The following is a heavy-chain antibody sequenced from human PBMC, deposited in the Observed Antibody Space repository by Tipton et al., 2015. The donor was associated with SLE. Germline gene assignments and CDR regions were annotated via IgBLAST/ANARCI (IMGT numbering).Heavy chain of an antibody. Sequence: TLSLTCTVSGGSISSGGYYWSWIRQHPGKGLEWIGYIYYSGSTYYNPSLKSRVTISVDTSKNQFSLKLSSVTAADTAVYYCAGKTGITLYRSIAGDLSDYWGQGTLVTVSS. V-gene: IGHV4-31*03. CDR3: AGKTGITLYRSIAGDLSDY. CDR2: IYYSGST. D-gene: IGHD6-6*01. J-gene: IGHJ4*02. CDR1: GGSISSGGYY.